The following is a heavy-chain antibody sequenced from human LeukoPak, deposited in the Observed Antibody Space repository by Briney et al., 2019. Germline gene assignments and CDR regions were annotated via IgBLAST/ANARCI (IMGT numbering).Heavy chain of an antibody. Sequence: GGSLRLSCAASGFTFSSYAMHWVRQAPGKGLESVSAISSNGGSTYYANSVKGRFTISRDNSKNTLYLQMGSLRAEDMAVYYCARGKPEGDYYFDYWGQGTLVTVSS. V-gene: IGHV3-64*01. D-gene: IGHD1-14*01. CDR3: ARGKPEGDYYFDY. CDR2: ISSNGGST. CDR1: GFTFSSYA. J-gene: IGHJ4*02.